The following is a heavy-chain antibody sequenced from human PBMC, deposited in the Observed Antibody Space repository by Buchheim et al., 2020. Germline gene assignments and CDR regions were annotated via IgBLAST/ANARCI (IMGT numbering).Heavy chain of an antibody. Sequence: EVQLVESGGVLVQPGGSLRLSCAASGFVFSSYEINWVRQAPGKGLEWVSYINPSGTSIFYAPSVKGRFTISRDNARTSVYLQMNSLRADDTAVYYCAREKLDCGGDCFKYWGPGTL. CDR1: GFVFSSYE. CDR3: AREKLDCGGDCFKY. D-gene: IGHD2-21*01. CDR2: INPSGTSI. J-gene: IGHJ4*02. V-gene: IGHV3-48*03.